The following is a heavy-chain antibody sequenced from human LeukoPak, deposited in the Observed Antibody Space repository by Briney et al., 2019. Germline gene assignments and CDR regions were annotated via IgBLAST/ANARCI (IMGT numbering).Heavy chain of an antibody. V-gene: IGHV4-34*01. J-gene: IGHJ4*02. D-gene: IGHD2-21*02. CDR1: GGSFSGYH. CDR2: INHSGST. CDR3: ARSSLGVTATDY. Sequence: SETLSLTCAVYGGSFSGYHWSWIRQPPGKGLEWIGEINHSGSTNYNPSLKSRVTISVDTSKNQFSLKLSSVTAADTAVYYCARSSLGVTATDYWGQGTLVTVSS.